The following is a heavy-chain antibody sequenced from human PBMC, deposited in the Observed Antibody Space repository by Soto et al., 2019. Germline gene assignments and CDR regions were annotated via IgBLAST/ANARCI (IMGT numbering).Heavy chain of an antibody. V-gene: IGHV5-51*01. CDR3: ARLVPHSYAYKAGDAFDI. CDR2: IYPGDSDT. J-gene: IGHJ3*02. Sequence: RGESLKISCKGSGYSFTDYWIGWVRQMPGKGLEWLGIIYPGDSDTRYSPSFQGQVTFSADKSISTAYLQWSSLKASDTAMYYCARLVPHSYAYKAGDAFDIWGQGTMVTVS. D-gene: IGHD5-18*01. CDR1: GYSFTDYW.